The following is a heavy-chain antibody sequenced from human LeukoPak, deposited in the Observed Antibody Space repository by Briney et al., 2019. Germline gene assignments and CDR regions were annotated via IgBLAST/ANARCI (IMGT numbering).Heavy chain of an antibody. CDR1: GYSFTSNY. V-gene: IGHV1-46*01. CDR2: TYPRDGST. CDR3: ARDQEAFDY. J-gene: IGHJ4*02. Sequence: ASVKVSCKASGYSFTSNYIHWVRQAPGQGLEWMGMTYPRDGSTSYAQKFQGRVTVTRDTSTSTVHMELSGLRSEDTAVYYCARDQEAFDYWGQGTLVTVSS.